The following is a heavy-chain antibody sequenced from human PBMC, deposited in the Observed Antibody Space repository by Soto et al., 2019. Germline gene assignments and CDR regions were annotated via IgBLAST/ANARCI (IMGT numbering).Heavy chain of an antibody. Sequence: EVQLVESGGGLVQPGGSLRLSCAASGFTFSDHQMDWVRQAPGKGLEWVGRSRNKANSYTTEYAASVKGRFTISRDDSNNSLYLQMNSLKIEDTAGYYCARVVGAPNWFDPWGQGTLVTFSS. CDR2: SRNKANSYTT. CDR3: ARVVGAPNWFDP. CDR1: GFTFSDHQ. J-gene: IGHJ5*02. D-gene: IGHD1-26*01. V-gene: IGHV3-72*01.